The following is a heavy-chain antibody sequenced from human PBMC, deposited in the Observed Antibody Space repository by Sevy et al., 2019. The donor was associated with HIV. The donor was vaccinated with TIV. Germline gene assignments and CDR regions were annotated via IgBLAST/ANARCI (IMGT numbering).Heavy chain of an antibody. D-gene: IGHD3-22*01. V-gene: IGHV3-9*01. CDR2: ISWNGGSI. J-gene: IGHJ3*02. Sequence: GGSQRLSCAASGFTFDDYAMHWVRQAPGKGLEWVSGISWNGGSIGYADSVKGRFTISRDNAKNSLYLQMNSLRAEDTALYYCATRSRTQGKYYDSSGYYGDAFDIWGQGTMVTVSS. CDR3: ATRSRTQGKYYDSSGYYGDAFDI. CDR1: GFTFDDYA.